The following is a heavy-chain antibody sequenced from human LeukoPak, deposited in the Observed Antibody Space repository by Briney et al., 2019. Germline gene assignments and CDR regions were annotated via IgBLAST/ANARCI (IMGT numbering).Heavy chain of an antibody. V-gene: IGHV4-39*07. CDR3: ARLVSHSSGYWFDY. CDR1: GGSISSSSYY. Sequence: SETLSLTCTVSGGSISSSSYYWGWIRQPPGKGLEWIGSIYYSGSTYYNPSLKSRVTISVDTSKNQFSLKLSSVTAADTAVYYCARLVSHSSGYWFDYWGQGTLVTVSS. D-gene: IGHD3-22*01. CDR2: IYYSGST. J-gene: IGHJ4*02.